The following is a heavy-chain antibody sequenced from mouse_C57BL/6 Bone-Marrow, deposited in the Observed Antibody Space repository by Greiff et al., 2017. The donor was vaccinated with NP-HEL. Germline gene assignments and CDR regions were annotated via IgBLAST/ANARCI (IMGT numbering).Heavy chain of an antibody. CDR3: TRDGVPWFAY. Sequence: EVQLVESGEGLVKPGGSLKLSCAASGFTFSSYAMSWVRQTPVKRLEWVAYISSGGDYIYYADTVKGRFTISRDNARNTLYLQMSSLKSEDTAMYYCTRDGVPWFAYWGQGTLVTVSA. CDR2: ISSGGDYI. V-gene: IGHV5-9-1*02. D-gene: IGHD2-3*01. J-gene: IGHJ3*01. CDR1: GFTFSSYA.